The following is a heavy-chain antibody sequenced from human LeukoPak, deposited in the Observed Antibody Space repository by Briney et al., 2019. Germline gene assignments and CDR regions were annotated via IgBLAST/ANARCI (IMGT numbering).Heavy chain of an antibody. V-gene: IGHV1-24*01. D-gene: IGHD5-12*01. CDR3: VVGEWQRLGRGGYYGMDV. Sequence: ASVKVSCKVSGYTLTELSMHWVRQAPGKGLEWMGGFDPEDGETIYAQKFQGRVTMTEDTSTDTAYMELSSLRSEDTAVYYCVVGEWQRLGRGGYYGMDVWGQGTTVTVSS. CDR2: FDPEDGET. J-gene: IGHJ6*02. CDR1: GYTLTELS.